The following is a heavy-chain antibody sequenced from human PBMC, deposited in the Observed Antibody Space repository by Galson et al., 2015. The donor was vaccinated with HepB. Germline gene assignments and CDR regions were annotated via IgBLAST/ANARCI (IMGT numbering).Heavy chain of an antibody. V-gene: IGHV1-24*01. D-gene: IGHD1-1*01. CDR2: FDPEDGET. J-gene: IGHJ3*02. Sequence: SVKVSCKVSGYTLTELPMHWVRQAPGKGLEWMGGFDPEDGETIYAQKFQGRVTMTEDTSTDTAYMELSSLRSEDTAVYYCATGRGLRYNWNHAAFDIWGQGTMVTVSS. CDR3: ATGRGLRYNWNHAAFDI. CDR1: GYTLTELP.